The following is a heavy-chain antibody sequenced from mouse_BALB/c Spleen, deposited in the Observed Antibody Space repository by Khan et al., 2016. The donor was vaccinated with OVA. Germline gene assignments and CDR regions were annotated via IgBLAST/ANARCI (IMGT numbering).Heavy chain of an antibody. CDR2: ISYSGRT. Sequence: EVQLQESGPGLVNPSQSLSLTCTVTGYSITSDYAWNWIRQFPGNKLEWMGYISYSGRTSYNPSLKSRISITRDPSKNQVFLQLNSVTTEDTASYVGATSVTITTVVATDFDYWGQGTTLTVSS. J-gene: IGHJ2*01. V-gene: IGHV3-2*02. CDR3: ATSVTITTVVATDFDY. CDR1: GYSITSDYA. D-gene: IGHD1-1*01.